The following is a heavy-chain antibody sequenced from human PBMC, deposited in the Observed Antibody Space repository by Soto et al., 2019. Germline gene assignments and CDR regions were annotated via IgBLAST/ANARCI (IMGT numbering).Heavy chain of an antibody. D-gene: IGHD4-17*01. CDR2: ISAYNGNT. CDR3: ARAVPHDYGDSLDY. Sequence: ASVKVSCKASGYTFTSYGISCVRPSPGQGLEWMGWISAYNGNTNYAQKLQGRVTMTTDTSTSTAYMELRSLRSDDTAVYYCARAVPHDYGDSLDYWGQGTLVTVSS. CDR1: GYTFTSYG. J-gene: IGHJ4*02. V-gene: IGHV1-18*01.